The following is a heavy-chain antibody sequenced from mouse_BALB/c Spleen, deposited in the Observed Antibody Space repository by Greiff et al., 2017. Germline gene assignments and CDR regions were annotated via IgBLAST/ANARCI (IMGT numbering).Heavy chain of an antibody. CDR2: INPSNGGT. Sequence: VKLQQSGAELVKPGASVKLSCKASGYTFTSYYMYWVKQRPGQGLEWIGEINPSNGGTNFNEKFKSKATLTVDKSSSTAYMQLSSLTSEDSAVYYCTAIYDGYYGAMDYWGQGTSVTVSS. CDR1: GYTFTSYY. CDR3: TAIYDGYYGAMDY. J-gene: IGHJ4*01. D-gene: IGHD2-3*01. V-gene: IGHV1S16*01.